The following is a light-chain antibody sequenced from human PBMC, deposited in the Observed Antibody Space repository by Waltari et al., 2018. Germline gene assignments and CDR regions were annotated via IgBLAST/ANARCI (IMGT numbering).Light chain of an antibody. CDR2: VVS. Sequence: QSALTQPASVSGSPGQSITISCTGTSSDVGGYNYVSWYQHNPGKAPKVTFYVVSKRPSGVSSRFSGSKSGNTASLTISGLQTEDEADYYCSSYTSSSALVFGGGTKLTVL. V-gene: IGLV2-14*01. CDR3: SSYTSSSALV. J-gene: IGLJ2*01. CDR1: SSDVGGYNY.